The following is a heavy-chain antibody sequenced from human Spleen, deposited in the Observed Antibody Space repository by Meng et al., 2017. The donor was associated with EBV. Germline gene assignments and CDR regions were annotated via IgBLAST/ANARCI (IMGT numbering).Heavy chain of an antibody. V-gene: IGHV4-39*01. Sequence: RQLREPGPGQVKPSETLSLPCTASGDSISSFYYGGWIRQPPGRGLEWIGSVHYTGSTYYSPSLKSRVTVSVDTSKNQFSLKVSSVTATDTAVYYCTRRGLSNWYFDLWGRGTLVTVSS. D-gene: IGHD2-21*01. CDR3: TRRGLSNWYFDL. CDR1: GDSISSFYY. J-gene: IGHJ2*01. CDR2: VHYTGST.